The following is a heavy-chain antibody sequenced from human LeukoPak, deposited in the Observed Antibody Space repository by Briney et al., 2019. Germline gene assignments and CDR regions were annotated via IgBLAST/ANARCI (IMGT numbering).Heavy chain of an antibody. V-gene: IGHV1-46*01. CDR1: GYTFTSYY. Sequence: ASVKVSCKASGYTFTSYYMHWVRQAPGQGLEWMGIINPSGGSTSYAQKFQGRVTMTRDMSTSTVYMELSSLRSEDTAVYYCARDPTVTTSLYSWFDPWGQGTLVTVSS. D-gene: IGHD4-17*01. CDR3: ARDPTVTTSLYSWFDP. J-gene: IGHJ5*02. CDR2: INPSGGST.